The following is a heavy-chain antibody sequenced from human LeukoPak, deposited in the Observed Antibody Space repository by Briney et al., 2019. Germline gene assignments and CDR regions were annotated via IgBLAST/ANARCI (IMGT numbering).Heavy chain of an antibody. CDR2: ISVSGNT. V-gene: IGHV3-23*01. Sequence: GGSLRLSCAASGFTLSSYAMSWVRQAPGKGLEWVSAISVSGNTYHADSVKDRFTISRDSSKNTLYLQMNRLRAEDAPVYYCAKAPVTTCSGAYCYTFGYWGPGSLVTVSS. J-gene: IGHJ4*01. CDR3: AKAPVTTCSGAYCYTFGY. CDR1: GFTLSSYA. D-gene: IGHD2-21*01.